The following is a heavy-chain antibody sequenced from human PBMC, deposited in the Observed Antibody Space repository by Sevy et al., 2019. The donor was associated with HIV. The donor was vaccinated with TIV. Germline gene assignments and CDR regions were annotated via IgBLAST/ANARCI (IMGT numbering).Heavy chain of an antibody. CDR3: ARVDKAVVTPYYYYGMDV. V-gene: IGHV4-34*01. CDR2: INHSGST. CDR1: GGSFSGYY. Sequence: SETLSLTCAVYGGSFSGYYWIWIRQPPGKGLEWIGEINHSGSTNYNPSLKSRVTISVDTSKNQFSLKLSSVTAADTAVYYCARVDKAVVTPYYYYGMDVWGQGTTVTVSS. D-gene: IGHD2-21*02. J-gene: IGHJ6*02.